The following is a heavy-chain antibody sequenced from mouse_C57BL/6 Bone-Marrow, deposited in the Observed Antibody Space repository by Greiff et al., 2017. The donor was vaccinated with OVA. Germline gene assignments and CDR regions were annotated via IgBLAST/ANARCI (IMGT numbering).Heavy chain of an antibody. CDR1: GYTFTDYY. V-gene: IGHV1-19*01. CDR3: ARALLRAY. J-gene: IGHJ3*01. CDR2: INPYNGGT. Sequence: VQLKESGPVLVKPGASVKMSCKASGYTFTDYYMNWVKQSHGKSLEWIGVINPYNGGTSYNQKFKGKATLTVDKSSSTAYMELNSLTSEDSAVYYCARALLRAYWGQGTLVTVSA.